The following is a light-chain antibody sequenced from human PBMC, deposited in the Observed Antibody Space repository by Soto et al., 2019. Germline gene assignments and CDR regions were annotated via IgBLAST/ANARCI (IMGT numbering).Light chain of an antibody. CDR1: QSVSSH. CDR2: DAS. Sequence: EIVLTQSPATLSLSPGERATVSCRASQSVSSHLAWYQQKRGQAPRLLIYDASSRASGIPARFSGSGSGTDFSLTISGLESEDFAVYYCQQRSVWPLTFGGGTKVDIK. V-gene: IGKV3-11*01. CDR3: QQRSVWPLT. J-gene: IGKJ4*01.